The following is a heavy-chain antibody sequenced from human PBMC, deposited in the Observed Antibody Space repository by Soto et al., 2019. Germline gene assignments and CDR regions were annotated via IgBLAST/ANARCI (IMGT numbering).Heavy chain of an antibody. Sequence: ASVKVSCKASGGTFSSYAISWVRQAPGQGLEWMGGIIPIFGTANYAQKFQGRVTITADESTSTAYMELSSLRSEDTAVYYCARKGALWFGEVNYYGMDVWGQGTTVTVSS. CDR2: IIPIFGTA. D-gene: IGHD3-10*01. CDR1: GGTFSSYA. V-gene: IGHV1-69*13. J-gene: IGHJ6*02. CDR3: ARKGALWFGEVNYYGMDV.